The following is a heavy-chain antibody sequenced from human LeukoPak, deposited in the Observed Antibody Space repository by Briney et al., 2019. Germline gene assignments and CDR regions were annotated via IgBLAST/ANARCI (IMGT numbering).Heavy chain of an antibody. CDR2: ISYDGSNK. CDR1: GFTFSSCS. Sequence: HPGGSLRLSCAASGFTFSSCSMHWVRQAPGKGLEWVAVISYDGSNKYYADSVKGRFTISRDNSKNTLYLQMNSLRAEDTAVYYCAKDRYSSGCSDYWGQGTLVTVSS. CDR3: AKDRYSSGCSDY. V-gene: IGHV3-30*18. D-gene: IGHD6-19*01. J-gene: IGHJ4*02.